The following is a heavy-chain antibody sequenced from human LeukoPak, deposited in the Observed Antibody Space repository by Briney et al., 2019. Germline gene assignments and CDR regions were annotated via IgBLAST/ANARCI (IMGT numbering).Heavy chain of an antibody. V-gene: IGHV1-46*01. J-gene: IGHJ4*02. D-gene: IGHD6-6*01. CDR3: AREQLVGTYYFDY. Sequence: GASVKVSCKASGYTFTDYYMHWVRQAPGQGLEWMGVISPSGGSTTYAQKFQGRVTMTRDTSTSTVYMELSSLRSEDTAVYYCAREQLVGTYYFDYWGQGTLVTVSS. CDR1: GYTFTDYY. CDR2: ISPSGGST.